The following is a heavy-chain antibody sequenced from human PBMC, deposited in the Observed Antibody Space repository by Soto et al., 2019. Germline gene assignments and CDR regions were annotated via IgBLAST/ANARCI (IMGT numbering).Heavy chain of an antibody. Sequence: VGSLRLSCAASGFTFSSYGMHWVRQAPGKGLEWVAVISYDGSNKYYADSVKGRFTISRDNSKNTLYLQMNSLRAEDTAVYYCAKDYGELSYYYDSWGQGTLVTVSS. CDR1: GFTFSSYG. J-gene: IGHJ4*02. D-gene: IGHD3-22*01. CDR3: AKDYGELSYYYDS. CDR2: ISYDGSNK. V-gene: IGHV3-30*18.